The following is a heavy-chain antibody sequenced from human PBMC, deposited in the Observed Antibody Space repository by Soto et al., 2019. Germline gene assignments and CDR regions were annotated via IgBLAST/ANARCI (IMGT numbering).Heavy chain of an antibody. J-gene: IGHJ6*02. CDR3: AREVASYYDSSGYRPYGMDV. D-gene: IGHD3-22*01. CDR1: GFTFSSYS. CDR2: ISSSSSTI. V-gene: IGHV3-48*02. Sequence: PGGSLRLSCAASGFTFSSYSMNWVRQAPGKGLEWVSYISSSSSTIYYADSVKGRFTISRDNAKNSLYLQMNSLRDEDTAVYYCAREVASYYDSSGYRPYGMDVWGQGTTVTVSS.